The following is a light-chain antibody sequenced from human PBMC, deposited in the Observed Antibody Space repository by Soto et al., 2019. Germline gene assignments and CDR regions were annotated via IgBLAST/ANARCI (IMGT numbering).Light chain of an antibody. J-gene: IGLJ2*01. V-gene: IGLV1-47*01. CDR1: SSNIGSNY. Sequence: QSVLTQPPSASGTPGQRDSISCSGSSSNIGSNYVYWYQQLPGTAPKLLIYRNNQRPSGVPDRFSGSKSGTSASLAISGLRSEVEADYYCAAWADSLSGPVVFGGGTKLTVL. CDR2: RNN. CDR3: AAWADSLSGPVV.